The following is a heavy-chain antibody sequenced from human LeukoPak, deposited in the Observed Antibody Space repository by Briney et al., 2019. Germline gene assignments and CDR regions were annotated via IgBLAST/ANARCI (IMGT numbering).Heavy chain of an antibody. CDR3: ARDFAGRYYDILTGYYYYGMDV. Sequence: GGSLRLSCAASGFTFSSYSMNWVRQTPGKGLAWASSISSSSSHIYYADSVKGRFTISRDNAKNSLYLQMNSLRAEDTAVYYCARDFAGRYYDILTGYYYYGMDVWGQGTTVTVSS. J-gene: IGHJ6*02. CDR2: ISSSSSHI. V-gene: IGHV3-21*01. CDR1: GFTFSSYS. D-gene: IGHD3-9*01.